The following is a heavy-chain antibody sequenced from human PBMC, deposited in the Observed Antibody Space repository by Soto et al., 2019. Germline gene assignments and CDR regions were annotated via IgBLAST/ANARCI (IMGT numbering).Heavy chain of an antibody. J-gene: IGHJ4*02. CDR2: LNEDGSAK. V-gene: IGHV3-7*01. CDR3: VRDAAWSFDF. Sequence: EMQLVESGGGLVQPGGSLRLSCAASGFTFSNQWMSWVRQAPGKGLEWVAKLNEDGSAKFYVDSVRGRFTISRDNARNSLFLLMDSLRAEDTAVYHCVRDAAWSFDFWGQGTLVTVSS. D-gene: IGHD2-15*01. CDR1: GFTFSNQW.